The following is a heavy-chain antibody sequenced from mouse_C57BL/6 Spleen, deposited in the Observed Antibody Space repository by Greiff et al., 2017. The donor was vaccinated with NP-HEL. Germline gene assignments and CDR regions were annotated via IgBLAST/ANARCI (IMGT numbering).Heavy chain of an antibody. D-gene: IGHD1-3*01. CDR3: ASSGPYFDY. V-gene: IGHV5-4*01. CDR1: GFTFSSYA. CDR2: ISDGGSYT. Sequence: EVHLVESGGGLVKPGGSLKLSCAASGFTFSSYAMSWVRQTPEKRLEWVATISDGGSYTYYPDNVKGGFTISRDNAKNNLYLQMSHLKSEDTAMYYCASSGPYFDYWGQGTTLTVSS. J-gene: IGHJ2*01.